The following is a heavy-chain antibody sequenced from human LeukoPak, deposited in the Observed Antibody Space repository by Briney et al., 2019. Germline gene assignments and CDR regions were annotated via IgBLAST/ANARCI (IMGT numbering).Heavy chain of an antibody. CDR1: GFTFSSYA. CDR3: AKDRGPAAYYYYYMDV. J-gene: IGHJ6*03. Sequence: GGSLRLSCAASGFTFSSYAMSWVRQAPGKGLEWVSAISGSGGSTYYADSVKGRFTISRDNSKNTLYLQMNSLRAEDTAVYYCAKDRGPAAYYYYYMDVWGKGTTVTVSS. CDR2: ISGSGGST. V-gene: IGHV3-23*01. D-gene: IGHD2-2*01.